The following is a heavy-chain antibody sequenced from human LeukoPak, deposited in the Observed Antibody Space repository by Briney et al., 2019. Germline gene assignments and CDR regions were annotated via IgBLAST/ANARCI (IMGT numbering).Heavy chain of an antibody. CDR3: AKDIEAMVVTVFDY. D-gene: IGHD4-23*01. J-gene: IGHJ4*02. Sequence: GESLKISCAASGFTFSSYAMSWVRQAPGKGLEWVSAISGSGGSTYYADSLKGRFTISRDNSKNTLYLQMNSLRAEDTAVYYCAKDIEAMVVTVFDYWGQGTLVTVSS. CDR1: GFTFSSYA. V-gene: IGHV3-23*01. CDR2: ISGSGGST.